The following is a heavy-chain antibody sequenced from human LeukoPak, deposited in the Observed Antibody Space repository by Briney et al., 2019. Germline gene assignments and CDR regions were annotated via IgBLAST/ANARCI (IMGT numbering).Heavy chain of an antibody. CDR2: IYYSGST. Sequence: SETLSLTCTVSGGSISSYYWSWIRQPPGKGLEWIGYIYYSGSTNYNPSLKSRVTISVDTSKNQFSLKLSSVTAADTAVYYCARATYGSGSSGYYYYGMDAWGQGTTVTVSS. J-gene: IGHJ6*02. D-gene: IGHD3-10*01. V-gene: IGHV4-59*01. CDR1: GGSISSYY. CDR3: ARATYGSGSSGYYYYGMDA.